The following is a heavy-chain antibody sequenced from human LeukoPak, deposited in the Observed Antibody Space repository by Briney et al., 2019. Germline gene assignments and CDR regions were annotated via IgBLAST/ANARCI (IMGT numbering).Heavy chain of an antibody. J-gene: IGHJ4*02. CDR3: ARVVVYYDSRGYDY. Sequence: PSETLSLTCAVYGGSFSGYYWSWIRQPPGKGLEWIGEINHSGSTNYNPSLKSRVTISVDTSKNQFSLKLSSVTAADTAVYYCARVVVYYDSRGYDYWGQGTLVTVSS. CDR2: INHSGST. CDR1: GGSFSGYY. V-gene: IGHV4-34*01. D-gene: IGHD3-22*01.